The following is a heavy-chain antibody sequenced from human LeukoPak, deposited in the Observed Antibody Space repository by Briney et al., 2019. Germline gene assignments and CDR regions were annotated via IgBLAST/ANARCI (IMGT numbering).Heavy chain of an antibody. CDR1: GFTFSNSV. CDR3: ARVREASKEVTGALDY. CDR2: ISYDGSNK. D-gene: IGHD2-21*02. Sequence: GGSLRLSCAASGFTFSNSVVSWVRQAPGKGLEWVAVISYDGSNKYYADSVKGRFTISRDNSKNTLYLQMNSLRAEDTAVYYCARVREASKEVTGALDYWGQGTLVTVSS. J-gene: IGHJ4*02. V-gene: IGHV3-30-3*01.